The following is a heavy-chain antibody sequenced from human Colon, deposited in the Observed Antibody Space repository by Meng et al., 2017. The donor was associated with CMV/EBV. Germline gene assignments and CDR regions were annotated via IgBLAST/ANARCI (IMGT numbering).Heavy chain of an antibody. V-gene: IGHV1-18*01. CDR3: ARFLVVSAASKYYGMDV. Sequence: ASVKVSCKASGYTFTSYGISWVRQAPGQGLEWMGWISANNGDTNYAQKDQGRVTMTTDTSTNTAYLEVRSLRSDDTAVYYCARFLVVSAASKYYGMDVWGHGTTVTVSS. CDR1: GYTFTSYG. CDR2: ISANNGDT. D-gene: IGHD2-2*01. J-gene: IGHJ6*02.